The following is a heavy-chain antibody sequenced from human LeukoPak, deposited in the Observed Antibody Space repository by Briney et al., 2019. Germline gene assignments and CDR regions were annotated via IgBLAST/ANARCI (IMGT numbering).Heavy chain of an antibody. J-gene: IGHJ4*02. CDR2: MNPNSGNT. Sequence: ASVKVSFKASGYTFTSYDINWVRQATGQGLEWMGWMNPNSGNTGYAQKFQGRVTMTRNTSISTAYMELSSLRSEDTAVYYCARGRRGAAAGPNFDYWGQGTLVTVSS. D-gene: IGHD6-13*01. CDR1: GYTFTSYD. CDR3: ARGRRGAAAGPNFDY. V-gene: IGHV1-8*01.